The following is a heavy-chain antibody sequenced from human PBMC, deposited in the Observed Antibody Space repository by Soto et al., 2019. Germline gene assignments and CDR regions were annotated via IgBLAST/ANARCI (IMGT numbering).Heavy chain of an antibody. CDR3: AAVFNYYDSSGYYYHFDY. CDR2: IVVGSGNT. J-gene: IGHJ4*02. CDR1: GFTFTSSA. Sequence: SVKVSCKASGFTFTSSAVQWVRQARGQRLEWIGWIVVGSGNTNYAQKFQERVTITRDMSTSTAYMELSSLRSEDTAVYYCAAVFNYYDSSGYYYHFDYWGQGTLVTVS. D-gene: IGHD3-22*01. V-gene: IGHV1-58*01.